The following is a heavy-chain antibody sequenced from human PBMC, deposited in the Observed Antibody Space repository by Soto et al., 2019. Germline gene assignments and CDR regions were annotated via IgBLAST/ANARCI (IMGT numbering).Heavy chain of an antibody. CDR1: GFTFSSYW. V-gene: IGHV3-74*01. J-gene: IGHJ6*02. CDR3: AKGRSYYYYYGVDV. CDR2: INTDGSGT. Sequence: GGSLRLSCAASGFTFSSYWMHWVRQAPGKGLVWVSRINTDGSGTTYADSVKGRFTISRDNAKNMVYLQMNSLRAEDTALYYCAKGRSYYYYYGVDVWGQGTTVTVSS.